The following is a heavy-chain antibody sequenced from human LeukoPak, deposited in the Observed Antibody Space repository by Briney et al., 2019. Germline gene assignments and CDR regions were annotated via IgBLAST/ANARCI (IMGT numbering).Heavy chain of an antibody. J-gene: IGHJ4*02. Sequence: GGSLRLSCAASGFTFSSYGMHWVRQAPGKGLEWVSAISGSGGSTYYADSVKGRFTISRDNSKNTLYLQMNSLRAEDTAVYYCAKSLYYDSSGYAAFDYWGQGTLVTVSS. CDR3: AKSLYYDSSGYAAFDY. CDR2: ISGSGGST. V-gene: IGHV3-23*01. CDR1: GFTFSSYG. D-gene: IGHD3-22*01.